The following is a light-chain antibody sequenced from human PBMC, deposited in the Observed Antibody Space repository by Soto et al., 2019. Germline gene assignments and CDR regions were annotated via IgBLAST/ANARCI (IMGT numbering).Light chain of an antibody. CDR1: SSNLGADYD. CDR2: GNI. J-gene: IGLJ1*01. V-gene: IGLV1-40*01. CDR3: QSYASSLSAYV. Sequence: QSVLTQPPSVSVAPGKRVTISCTGSSSNLGADYDVHGYQVLPGTAPKLLIYGNINRPSWVPDRFSGSKSATSASLAIAGLQAEDEADYYCQSYASSLSAYVFGAGTKLTVL.